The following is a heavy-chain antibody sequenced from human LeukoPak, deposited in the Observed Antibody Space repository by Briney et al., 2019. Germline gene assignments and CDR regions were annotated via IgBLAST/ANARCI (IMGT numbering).Heavy chain of an antibody. V-gene: IGHV3-23*01. CDR1: GFTFSSYA. J-gene: IGHJ4*02. CDR3: AKSVEYYGWGSYWDY. CDR2: ISGSGGST. D-gene: IGHD3-10*01. Sequence: GGSLRLSCAASGFTFSSYAMSWVRQAPGKGLEWVSAISGSGGSTYYADSVKGRFTISRDNSNNTLYLQMNSLRAEDTAVYYCAKSVEYYGWGSYWDYWGQGTLVTVSS.